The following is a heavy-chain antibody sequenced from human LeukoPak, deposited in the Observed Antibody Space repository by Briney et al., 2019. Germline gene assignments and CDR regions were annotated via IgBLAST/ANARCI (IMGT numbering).Heavy chain of an antibody. CDR2: ITESGDGT. Sequence: GGSLRLSCAASGFTFSSYAMSWVRQAPGKGLEWVSSITESGDGTYYADSVMGRFTISRDDSKNTLYLQMNSLRAEDTAVYYCAKDSPVATWWGQGTLVTVSS. CDR3: AKDSPVATW. D-gene: IGHD1-26*01. V-gene: IGHV3-23*01. J-gene: IGHJ4*02. CDR1: GFTFSSYA.